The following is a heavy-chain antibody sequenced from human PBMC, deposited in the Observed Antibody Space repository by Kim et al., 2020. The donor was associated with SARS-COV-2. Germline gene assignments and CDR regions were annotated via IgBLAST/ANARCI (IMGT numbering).Heavy chain of an antibody. D-gene: IGHD3-10*01. CDR2: ISSSSSYI. Sequence: GGSLRLSCAASGFFFSHYSMTWVRQAPGKGLEWVSYISSSSSYIYYTESVQGRFTISRDNAKNSVALQMDSLRAGDTAVYYCARDLTATGAFDIWGRGT. J-gene: IGHJ3*02. CDR3: ARDLTATGAFDI. V-gene: IGHV3-21*01. CDR1: GFFFSHYS.